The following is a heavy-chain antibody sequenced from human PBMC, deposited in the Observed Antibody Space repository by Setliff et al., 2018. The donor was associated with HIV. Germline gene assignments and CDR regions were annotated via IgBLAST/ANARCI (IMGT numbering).Heavy chain of an antibody. D-gene: IGHD5-12*01. J-gene: IGHJ4*02. CDR3: ARESSSGSQDY. Sequence: GGSLRLSCAACGFTFRIHDLHWVRQATGKRLEWVSPIGTAGDTYYPGSVKGQFTISRDNAKNSLYLQMSSLRAEDTAVYYCARESSSGSQDYWGQGTPVTVS. V-gene: IGHV3-13*03. CDR1: GFTFRIHD. CDR2: IGTAGDT.